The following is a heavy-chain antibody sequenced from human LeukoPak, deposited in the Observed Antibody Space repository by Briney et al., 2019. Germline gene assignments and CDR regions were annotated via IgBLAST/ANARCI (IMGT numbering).Heavy chain of an antibody. CDR1: GFTFTSNA. V-gene: IGHV3-23*01. J-gene: IGHJ6*03. Sequence: GGSLTLSCAASGFTFTSNAVSWVRQARGKGLEWVSTISASGGSIYYAGSVKGRFTISRDISKNTLYLQMNSLRAEDTAVYHCAIEYYYYMDVWGKGTTVTVSS. CDR2: ISASGGSI. CDR3: AIEYYYYMDV.